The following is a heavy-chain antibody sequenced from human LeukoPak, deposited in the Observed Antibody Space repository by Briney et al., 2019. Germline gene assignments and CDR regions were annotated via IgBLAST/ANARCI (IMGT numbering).Heavy chain of an antibody. Sequence: GGSLRLSCAASGFTFSRYTMNWVRQAPGKGLEWVSSIGSSSAYMYYADSVKGRFTISRDNPKDSLYLQMNSLRAEDTAVYYCARRNWDYFDAFDIWGQGTVVTVSS. CDR2: IGSSSAYM. CDR3: ARRNWDYFDAFDI. D-gene: IGHD1-7*01. CDR1: GFTFSRYT. J-gene: IGHJ3*02. V-gene: IGHV3-21*01.